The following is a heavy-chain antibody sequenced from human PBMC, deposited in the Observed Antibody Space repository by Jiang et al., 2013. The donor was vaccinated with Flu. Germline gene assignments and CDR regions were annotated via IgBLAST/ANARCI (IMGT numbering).Heavy chain of an antibody. J-gene: IGHJ4*02. V-gene: IGHV1-69*01. Sequence: GTANYAQKFQGRVTITADESTSTAYMELSSLRSEDTAVYYCARDRCSGGSCHFDYWGQGTLVTVSS. CDR3: ARDRCSGGSCHFDY. D-gene: IGHD2-15*01. CDR2: GTA.